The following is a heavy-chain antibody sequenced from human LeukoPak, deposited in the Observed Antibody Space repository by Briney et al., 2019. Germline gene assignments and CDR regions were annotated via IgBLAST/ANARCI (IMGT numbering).Heavy chain of an antibody. Sequence: GGSLRLSCAASGFTFSSYWMSWVRQAPGKGLEWVANIKQDGSENYYVDSVNGRFTISRNNTKNSLFLKMNSLGADDTAVYYCARALGNSGTDYWGQGTLVTVSS. CDR3: ARALGNSGTDY. J-gene: IGHJ4*02. CDR1: GFTFSSYW. V-gene: IGHV3-7*01. CDR2: IKQDGSEN. D-gene: IGHD6-19*01.